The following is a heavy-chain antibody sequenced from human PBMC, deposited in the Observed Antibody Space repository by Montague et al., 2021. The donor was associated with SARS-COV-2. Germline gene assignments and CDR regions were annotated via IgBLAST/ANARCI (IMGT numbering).Heavy chain of an antibody. J-gene: IGHJ6*03. V-gene: IGHV4-59*01. Sequence: SETLSLTCTVSGGSISGYYWSLIRQPPGKVLEWIGYIYYSVSTNYNPSLKSRVTISVDTSKNQFSLKLSSMTAADTAVYYCAGTYYDFWSGFINYYYMDVWGKGTTVTV. CDR2: IYYSVST. D-gene: IGHD3-3*01. CDR1: GGSISGYY. CDR3: AGTYYDFWSGFINYYYMDV.